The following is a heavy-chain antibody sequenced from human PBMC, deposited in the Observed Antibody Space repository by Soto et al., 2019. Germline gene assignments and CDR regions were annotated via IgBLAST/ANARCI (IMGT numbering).Heavy chain of an antibody. CDR1: GYTFTVYA. CDR3: ARAVAVPADFDY. V-gene: IGHV1-3*01. J-gene: IGHJ4*02. CDR2: INAGNGNT. Sequence: GPSVKVSCKASGYTFTVYAMHWVRQAPGQRLEWMGWINAGNGNTKYSQKFQGRVTITRDTSASTAYMELSSLRSEDTAVYYCARAVAVPADFDYWGQGTLVTVSS. D-gene: IGHD6-19*01.